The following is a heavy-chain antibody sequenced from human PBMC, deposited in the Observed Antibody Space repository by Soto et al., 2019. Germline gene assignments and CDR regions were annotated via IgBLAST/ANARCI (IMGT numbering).Heavy chain of an antibody. D-gene: IGHD3-9*01. CDR3: VHRRPPSGYDIFVWFES. CDR1: GFFLSTSGVG. CDR2: IYWDDDK. Sequence: QITLKESGPTLVKPTQTLTLTCTFSGFFLSTSGVGVGWIRQPPGKALEWLALIYWDDDKLYNPSLKSRLTITKDTPTNQVVLTMTNMDPVDTATYYCVHRRPPSGYDIFVWFESWGQGTLVTVSS. V-gene: IGHV2-5*02. J-gene: IGHJ5*01.